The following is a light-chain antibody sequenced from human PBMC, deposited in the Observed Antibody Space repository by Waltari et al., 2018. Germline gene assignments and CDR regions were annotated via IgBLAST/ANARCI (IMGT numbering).Light chain of an antibody. V-gene: IGKV1-5*03. Sequence: DIQMTQSPSSLSASVGDTVTITCRASQSISDWLAWYQQKPGKAPILLIYKASILKSGVPSRFSGSGSETQYTLTISSLQPGDFATYFCQQYNTYTSFGQGTKLEIK. CDR1: QSISDW. CDR2: KAS. J-gene: IGKJ2*01. CDR3: QQYNTYTS.